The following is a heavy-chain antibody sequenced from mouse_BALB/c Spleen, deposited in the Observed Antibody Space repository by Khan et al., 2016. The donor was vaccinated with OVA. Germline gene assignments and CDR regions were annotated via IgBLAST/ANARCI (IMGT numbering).Heavy chain of an antibody. CDR3: ARDGSRYNYAMDY. D-gene: IGHD2-3*01. Sequence: EVKLLESGPGLVKPSQSLSLTCNVTGYSITSDYAWNWIRQFPGNKLEWMGYISSSGRTNYNPALKSRISITRDTSKNQFFLQLNSVTTENTATYYCARDGSRYNYAMDYWGQGTSVTVSS. V-gene: IGHV3-2*02. CDR2: ISSSGRT. J-gene: IGHJ4*01. CDR1: GYSITSDYA.